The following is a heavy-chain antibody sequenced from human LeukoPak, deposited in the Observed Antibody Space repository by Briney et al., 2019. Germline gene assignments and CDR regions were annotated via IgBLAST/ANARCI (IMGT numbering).Heavy chain of an antibody. Sequence: ASVKVSCKASGYTFSNFDLNWVRQAPGQGLEWMGWINTNSGNPTYAQGFAGRFVFSLDTSVTTAYLQISSLKPEDTAVYYCARDGLLVIVDDTDAFDIWGQGTMVTVSS. CDR1: GYTFSNFD. CDR3: ARDGLLVIVDDTDAFDI. V-gene: IGHV7-4-1*02. J-gene: IGHJ3*02. CDR2: INTNSGNP. D-gene: IGHD3-22*01.